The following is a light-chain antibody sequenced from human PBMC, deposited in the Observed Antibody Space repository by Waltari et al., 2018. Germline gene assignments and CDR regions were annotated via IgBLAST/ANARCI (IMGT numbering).Light chain of an antibody. J-gene: IGKJ5*01. CDR1: QSVLYSSKNKNY. CDR2: WAS. CDR3: QQYYSTPPT. V-gene: IGKV4-1*01. Sequence: DIVMTQSPDSLAVSLGERATINCKSSQSVLYSSKNKNYLAWYQQKPGQPPKLLIYWASTRESGVPDRFSGSGSGTDFTLTISSQQAEDVAVYYCQQYYSTPPTFGQGTRLEIK.